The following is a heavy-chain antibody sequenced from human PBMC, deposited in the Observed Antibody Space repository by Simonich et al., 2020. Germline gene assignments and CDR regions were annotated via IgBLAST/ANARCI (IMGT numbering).Heavy chain of an antibody. CDR2: ISSRGSTI. D-gene: IGHD6-6*01. Sequence: EVELVESGGGLVQPGGSLRLACAASGFTFSSYEMNWVRQAPGKGLEWVSYISSRGSTIYYADSVKGGFTITKENAKNSLYLQMNSLRAEDTAVYYCARDFRLQLVEIGTYYYYGMDVWGQGTTVTVSS. J-gene: IGHJ6*02. V-gene: IGHV3-48*03. CDR3: ARDFRLQLVEIGTYYYYGMDV. CDR1: GFTFSSYE.